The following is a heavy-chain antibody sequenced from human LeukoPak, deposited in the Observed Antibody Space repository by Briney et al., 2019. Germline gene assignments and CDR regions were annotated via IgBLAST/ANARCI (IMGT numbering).Heavy chain of an antibody. CDR1: GGSISSRSYY. Sequence: SETLSLTCSASGGSISSRSYYWGWIRQPPGKGLEWIGSIYYSGTTQYNASLKSRVTISVDTSKNQFSLEVSSVTAADTAVYYCAAVASTTYYYYMDVWGKGTTVT. V-gene: IGHV4-39*01. D-gene: IGHD1-1*01. CDR2: IYYSGTT. CDR3: AAVASTTYYYYMDV. J-gene: IGHJ6*03.